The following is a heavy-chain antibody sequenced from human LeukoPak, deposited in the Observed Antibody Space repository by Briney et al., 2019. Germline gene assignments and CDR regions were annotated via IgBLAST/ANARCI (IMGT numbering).Heavy chain of an antibody. CDR2: INAGNGNT. J-gene: IGHJ4*02. V-gene: IGHV1-3*03. Sequence: ASVKVSCKASGYTFTTYAMHWVRQAPGQRLEYMGWINAGNGNTKYSQEFQGRVTITRDTSASTAYMELSSLRSEDTAVYYCATEPNYYGSGSDWGTFDYWGQGTLVTVSS. D-gene: IGHD3-10*01. CDR1: GYTFTTYA. CDR3: ATEPNYYGSGSDWGTFDY.